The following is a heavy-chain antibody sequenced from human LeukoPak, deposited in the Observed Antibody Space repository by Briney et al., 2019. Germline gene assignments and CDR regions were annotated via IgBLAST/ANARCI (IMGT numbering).Heavy chain of an antibody. CDR3: TTDAATIAAAGTGPL. V-gene: IGHV3-15*01. J-gene: IGHJ4*02. CDR1: GFTFSKSW. CDR2: IKRKTNGGTT. D-gene: IGHD6-13*01. Sequence: MTGGSLRLSRAASGFTFSKSWMSWVRQAPGKGLEWVGRIKRKTNGGTTDYAAPVKGRFTISRDDSNNTLYLQMNSLKTEDTAVYYCTTDAATIAAAGTGPLWGQGTLVTVSS.